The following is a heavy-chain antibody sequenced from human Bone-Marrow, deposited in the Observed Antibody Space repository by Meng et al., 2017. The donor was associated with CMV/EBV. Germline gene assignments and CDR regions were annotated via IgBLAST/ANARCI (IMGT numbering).Heavy chain of an antibody. J-gene: IGHJ6*02. V-gene: IGHV1-46*01. Sequence: ASVKVSCKASGYTFTSYGISWVRQAPGQGLEWMGIINPSGGSTSYAQKFQGRVTMTRDTSTSTVYMELSSLRSEDTAVYYCARDFLYDDFWSGYFSYYGMDVWGQGTTVTASS. CDR3: ARDFLYDDFWSGYFSYYGMDV. CDR2: INPSGGST. CDR1: GYTFTSYG. D-gene: IGHD3-3*01.